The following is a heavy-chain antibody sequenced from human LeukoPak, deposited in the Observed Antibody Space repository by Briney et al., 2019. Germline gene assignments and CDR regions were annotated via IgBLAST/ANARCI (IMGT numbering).Heavy chain of an antibody. D-gene: IGHD6-13*01. CDR3: AREKQQLGLRYFDL. J-gene: IGHJ2*01. CDR1: GGSFSGYY. Sequence: PSETLSLTCAVYGGSFSGYYWSWIRQPPGKGLEWIGEINHSGSTNYNPSLKRRLTISVDTSKDQFSLKLSSVTATDTAVYYCAREKQQLGLRYFDLWGRGTLVTVSS. CDR2: INHSGST. V-gene: IGHV4-34*01.